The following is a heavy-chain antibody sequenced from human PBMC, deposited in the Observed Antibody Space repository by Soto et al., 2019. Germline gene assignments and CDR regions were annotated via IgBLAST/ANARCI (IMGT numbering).Heavy chain of an antibody. J-gene: IGHJ4*02. CDR2: VYYTGST. CDR3: GRGRTVRNYADDSSDYFYFFDY. CDR1: GDSISTIY. Sequence: PSETLSLTCTVSGDSISTIYWGWMRQSPGKELEWIGYVYYTGSTNYNPSLKSRVTISVDRSKNQFSLKLTSAHAADTAVYYCGRGRTVRNYADDSSDYFYFFDYWGQGTQVTVSS. D-gene: IGHD3-22*01. V-gene: IGHV4-59*01.